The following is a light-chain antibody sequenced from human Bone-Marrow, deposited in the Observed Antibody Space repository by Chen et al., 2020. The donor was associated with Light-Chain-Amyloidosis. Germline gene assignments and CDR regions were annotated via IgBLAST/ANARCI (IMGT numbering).Light chain of an antibody. V-gene: IGLV3-21*02. CDR2: DDS. J-gene: IGLJ3*02. CDR1: NIGSTS. Sequence: SYVLTQPSSVSVAPGQTATIACGGNNIGSTSVHWYQQTPGQAPLLVVYDDSDRPSGIPERLSGSNAVNTATLTLSRVEAGDEADYYCQVLDRSSDRPVFGGGTKLTVL. CDR3: QVLDRSSDRPV.